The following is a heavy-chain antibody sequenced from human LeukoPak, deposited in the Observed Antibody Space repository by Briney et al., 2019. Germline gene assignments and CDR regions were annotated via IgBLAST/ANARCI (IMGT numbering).Heavy chain of an antibody. D-gene: IGHD6-13*01. CDR1: GFTFSSYW. Sequence: GGSLRLSCAASGFTFSSYWMSWVRQAPGKGLEWVANIKQDGSEKYYVDSVKGRFIISRDNAKNSLYLQMNSLRAEDTAVYYCARMGYSSSWYSAFDIWGQGTMVTVSS. V-gene: IGHV3-7*01. CDR2: IKQDGSEK. CDR3: ARMGYSSSWYSAFDI. J-gene: IGHJ3*02.